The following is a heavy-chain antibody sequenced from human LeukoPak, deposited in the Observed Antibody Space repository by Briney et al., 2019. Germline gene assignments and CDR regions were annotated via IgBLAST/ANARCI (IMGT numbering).Heavy chain of an antibody. CDR3: TKALSTGYFGKYDD. D-gene: IGHD3-22*01. V-gene: IGHV3-23*01. Sequence: GGSLRLSCAASGFTFSSYAMSWVRQAPGKGLEWVSGISVSGDTTYYADSVKGRFTISRDNSKNTLYLQVHSPRVDDTAVYYCTKALSTGYFGKYDDWGQGTLVTVSS. CDR1: GFTFSSYA. CDR2: ISVSGDTT. J-gene: IGHJ4*02.